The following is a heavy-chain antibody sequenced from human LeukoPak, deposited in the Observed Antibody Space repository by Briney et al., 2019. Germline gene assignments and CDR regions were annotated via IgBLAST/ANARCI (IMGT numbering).Heavy chain of an antibody. CDR3: ARGQGGATDY. Sequence: SQTLSLTCAISGDIVSSNSATWNWIRQSPSRGLEWLGRTYYMSKWHNNYAVSVKSRITINPDTSKNQFSLQLNSVTPEDTAVYYCARGQGGATDYWGQGTLVTVSS. J-gene: IGHJ4*02. D-gene: IGHD1-26*01. V-gene: IGHV6-1*01. CDR1: GDIVSSNSAT. CDR2: TYYMSKWHN.